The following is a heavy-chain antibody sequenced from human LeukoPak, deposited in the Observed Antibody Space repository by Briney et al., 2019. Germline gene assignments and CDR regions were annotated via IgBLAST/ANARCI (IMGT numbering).Heavy chain of an antibody. Sequence: SETLSLTCTVSGGSISSYYWSWIRQPPGKGLEWIGYIYYSGSTNYNPSLKSRVTISVDTSKNQFSLKLSSVTAADTAVYYCAARGLWFGDGGWFDPWGQGTLVTVSS. D-gene: IGHD3-10*01. CDR1: GGSISSYY. J-gene: IGHJ5*02. V-gene: IGHV4-59*08. CDR2: IYYSGST. CDR3: AARGLWFGDGGWFDP.